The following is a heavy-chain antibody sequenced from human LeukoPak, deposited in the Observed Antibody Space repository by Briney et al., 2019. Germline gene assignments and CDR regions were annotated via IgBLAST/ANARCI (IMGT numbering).Heavy chain of an antibody. J-gene: IGHJ4*02. V-gene: IGHV1-18*04. D-gene: IGHD1-7*01. CDR1: GYTFTGYY. CDR3: ARGKVKTGTTADYFDY. CDR2: ISAYNGNT. Sequence: GASVKVSCKASGYTFTGYYMHWVRQAPGQGLEWMGWISAYNGNTNYAQKLQGRVNMTTDTSTSTAYMELRSLRSDDTAVHYCARGKVKTGTTADYFDYWGQGTLVTVSS.